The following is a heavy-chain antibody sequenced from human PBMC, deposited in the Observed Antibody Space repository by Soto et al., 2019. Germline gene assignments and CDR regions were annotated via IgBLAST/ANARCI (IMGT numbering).Heavy chain of an antibody. V-gene: IGHV2-5*01. CDR1: GFSLITSGVG. CDR3: AHTMAPRIFDY. Sequence: QITLKEAGPTLVKPTQTLTLTCSFSGFSLITSGVGVGWIRQPPGKALEWLALIYWHDDKGYSTSLKSRLTITKDTSTNQGVLTMTIMDPADTATYYCAHTMAPRIFDYWGQGTLVTVSS. J-gene: IGHJ4*02. CDR2: IYWHDDK.